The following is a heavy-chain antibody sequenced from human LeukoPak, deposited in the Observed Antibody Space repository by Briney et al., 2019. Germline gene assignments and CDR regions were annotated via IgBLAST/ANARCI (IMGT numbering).Heavy chain of an antibody. J-gene: IGHJ4*02. CDR3: ARHDLASFDY. Sequence: GGSLRLSCAAPGFTFSSYWMSWVRQAPGKGLEWVANIKQDGSEKYYVDSVKGRFTISRDNAKNSLYLQMNSLRAEDTAVYYCARHDLASFDYWGQGTLVTVSS. CDR2: IKQDGSEK. D-gene: IGHD2-15*01. CDR1: GFTFSSYW. V-gene: IGHV3-7*01.